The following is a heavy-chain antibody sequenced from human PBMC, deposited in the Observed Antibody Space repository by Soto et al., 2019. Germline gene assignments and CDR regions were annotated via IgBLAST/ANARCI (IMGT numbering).Heavy chain of an antibody. V-gene: IGHV4-31*03. D-gene: IGHD6-13*01. CDR1: GGSISSGGYY. Sequence: QVQLQESGPGLVKPSQTLSLTCTVSGGSISSGGYYWSWIRQHPGKGLEWIGYIYYSGSTYYNPSLKSRVTISVDTSKNQFSLKLSSVTAADTAVYYCARDRTAAGTFWPPSYFDLWGRGTLVTVSS. CDR2: IYYSGST. CDR3: ARDRTAAGTFWPPSYFDL. J-gene: IGHJ2*01.